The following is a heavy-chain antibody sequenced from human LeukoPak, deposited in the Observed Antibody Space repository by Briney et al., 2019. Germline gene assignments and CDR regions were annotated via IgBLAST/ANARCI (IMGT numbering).Heavy chain of an antibody. CDR3: ARGPIQLWLQATYFDY. J-gene: IGHJ4*02. CDR1: GYTFTGYY. V-gene: IGHV1-2*02. Sequence: WASVKVSCKASGYTFTGYYMHWVRQAPGQGLEWMGWINPNSGGANYAQKFQGRVTMTRDTSISTAYMELSRLRSDDTAVYYCARGPIQLWLQATYFDYWGQGTLVTVSS. CDR2: INPNSGGA. D-gene: IGHD5-18*01.